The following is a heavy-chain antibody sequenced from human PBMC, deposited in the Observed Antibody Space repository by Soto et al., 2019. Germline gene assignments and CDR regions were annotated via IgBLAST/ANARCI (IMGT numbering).Heavy chain of an antibody. Sequence: SETLSLTCTVSGGSISSGGYHWSWIRQHPGKGLEWIGYIYYSGSTYYNPSLKSRVTISVDTSKNQFSLKLSSVTAAGTAVYYCARQSSLEWLSYYYYYGMEVWGQGTTVTVSS. CDR3: ARQSSLEWLSYYYYYGMEV. J-gene: IGHJ6*02. CDR2: IYYSGST. CDR1: GGSISSGGYH. D-gene: IGHD3-3*01. V-gene: IGHV4-31*03.